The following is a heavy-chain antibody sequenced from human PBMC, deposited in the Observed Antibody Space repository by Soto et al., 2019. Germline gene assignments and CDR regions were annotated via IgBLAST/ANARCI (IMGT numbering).Heavy chain of an antibody. J-gene: IGHJ4*02. CDR1: GGSISSVNHY. CDR3: AREVAGTGAFDY. D-gene: IGHD2-8*02. V-gene: IGHV4-30-4*01. Sequence: SETLSLTCNISGGSISSVNHYWSWIRQSPGEGLEWIGYIFDRGTTHYNPSLKGRVTITGDTSQTQFSLTIHSVTVADTAVYYCAREVAGTGAFDYWGQGTRVTVSS. CDR2: IFDRGTT.